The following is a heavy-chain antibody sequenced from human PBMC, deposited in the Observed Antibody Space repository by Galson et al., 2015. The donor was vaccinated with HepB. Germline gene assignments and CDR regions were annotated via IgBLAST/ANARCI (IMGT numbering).Heavy chain of an antibody. CDR3: ARDLDPYGGNSGY. CDR1: GYTFTGYY. V-gene: IGHV1-2*02. Sequence: SVKVSCKASGYTFTGYYMHWVRQAPGQGLEWMGWINPNSGGTNYAQKFQGRVTMTRDTSISTAYMELSRLRSDDTAVYYCARDLDPYGGNSGYWGQGTLVTVSS. J-gene: IGHJ4*02. D-gene: IGHD4-23*01. CDR2: INPNSGGT.